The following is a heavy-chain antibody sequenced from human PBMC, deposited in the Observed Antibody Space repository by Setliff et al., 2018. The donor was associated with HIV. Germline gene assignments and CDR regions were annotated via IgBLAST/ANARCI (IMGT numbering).Heavy chain of an antibody. V-gene: IGHV3-30-3*01. D-gene: IGHD6-19*01. Sequence: SLKISCAASGFTFSSYAMHWVRQAPGKGLEWVAVISYDGSNKYYADSVKGRFTISRDNSKNTLYLQMNSLRAEDTAVYYCARPGIAVADYDAFDIWGQGTMVTVSS. CDR3: ARPGIAVADYDAFDI. CDR2: ISYDGSNK. CDR1: GFTFSSYA. J-gene: IGHJ3*02.